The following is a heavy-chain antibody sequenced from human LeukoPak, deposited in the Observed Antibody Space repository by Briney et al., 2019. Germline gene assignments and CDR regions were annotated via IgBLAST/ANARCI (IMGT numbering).Heavy chain of an antibody. CDR1: GFTFSSYA. CDR2: ISGSGGST. Sequence: PGGSLTLSCAASGFTFSSYAMSWVREAPGKGLEWVSAISGSGGSTYYADSVKGRFTISRDNSKNTLYLQMNSLRAEDTAVYYCAKDSDILTGYWIAYYFDYWGQGTLVTVSS. V-gene: IGHV3-23*01. J-gene: IGHJ4*02. CDR3: AKDSDILTGYWIAYYFDY. D-gene: IGHD3-9*01.